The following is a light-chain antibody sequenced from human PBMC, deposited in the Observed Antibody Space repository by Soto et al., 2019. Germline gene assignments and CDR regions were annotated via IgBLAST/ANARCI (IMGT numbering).Light chain of an antibody. V-gene: IGKV2-30*01. CDR3: MQHTHWPQT. J-gene: IGKJ1*01. Sequence: DVVLTQSPLSLPVALGQPASISCRSTQSLVYSDGNTSLTWFQQRPGQTPRRLIYNVSDRDSGVQDRFGGSGSGTDFTLKSSRVEAEDVVVYYCMQHTHWPQTFGQGTKVEIK. CDR2: NVS. CDR1: QSLVYSDGNTS.